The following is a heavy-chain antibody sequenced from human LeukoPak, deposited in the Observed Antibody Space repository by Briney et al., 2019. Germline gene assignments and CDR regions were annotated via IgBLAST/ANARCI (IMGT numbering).Heavy chain of an antibody. Sequence: GGSLRLSCAASGFTFNMYNMNWVRQAPGKGLEWISYITSSSSTIYYADSVKGRFTVSRDNAKNSLYLEMNSLRAEDTAVYYCVRVVVFSGLDYWGQGTLVTVSS. CDR1: GFTFNMYN. CDR3: VRVVVFSGLDY. V-gene: IGHV3-48*04. CDR2: ITSSSSTI. D-gene: IGHD2-21*01. J-gene: IGHJ4*02.